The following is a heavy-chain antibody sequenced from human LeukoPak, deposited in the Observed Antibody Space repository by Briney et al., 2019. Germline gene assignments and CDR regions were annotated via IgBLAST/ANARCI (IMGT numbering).Heavy chain of an antibody. V-gene: IGHV3-30*02. J-gene: IGHJ6*03. CDR3: ARGQQLVSVRYYYYMDV. Sequence: GGSLRLSCAASGFTFSSYGMHWVRQAPGKGLEWVAFIRYDGSNKYYADSVKGRFTISRDNSKNTLYLQMNSLRAEDTAVYYCARGQQLVSVRYYYYMDVWGKGTTVTISS. D-gene: IGHD6-13*01. CDR2: IRYDGSNK. CDR1: GFTFSSYG.